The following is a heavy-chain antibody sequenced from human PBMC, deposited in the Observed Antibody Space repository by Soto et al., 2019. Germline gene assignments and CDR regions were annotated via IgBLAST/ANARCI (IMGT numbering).Heavy chain of an antibody. CDR3: ARTTSGYYHDY. J-gene: IGHJ4*02. D-gene: IGHD3-3*01. CDR2: IYHSGST. CDR1: GGSISSGGYS. Sequence: PSETLSLTCAVSGGSISSGGYSWSWIRQPPGKGLEWIGYIYHSGSTYYNPSLKSRVTISVDRSKNQFSLKLSSVTAADTAVYYCARTTSGYYHDYWGQGTLVTVSS. V-gene: IGHV4-30-2*01.